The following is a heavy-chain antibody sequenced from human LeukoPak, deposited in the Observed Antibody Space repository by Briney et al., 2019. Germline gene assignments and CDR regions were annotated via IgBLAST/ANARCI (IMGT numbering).Heavy chain of an antibody. CDR2: TSYDGGNK. CDR3: ARKSLWFKYYDY. D-gene: IGHD3-10*01. CDR1: GFTFRGYE. J-gene: IGHJ4*02. Sequence: GGSLKFSCAASGFTFRGYEMNWFRQAPGGGRKWVAATSYDGGNKYYADSVKGRFTISRDNSKNTPYLQMNSLRAEDTAVYFCARKSLWFKYYDYWGQGMLVTVSS. V-gene: IGHV3-30*04.